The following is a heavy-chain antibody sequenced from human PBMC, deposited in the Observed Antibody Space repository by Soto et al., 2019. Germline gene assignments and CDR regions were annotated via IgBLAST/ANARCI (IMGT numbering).Heavy chain of an antibody. CDR1: GSSFSTSW. D-gene: IGHD4-17*01. CDR3: ARQTTAPNYYYYGMDV. V-gene: IGHV5-51*01. J-gene: IGHJ6*02. CDR2: FYPGDSDT. Sequence: GEALNISCQRSGSSFSTSWIGWVRQMPGNGLEWMGNFYPGDSDTRYSPSFQGQVTISADKSISPAYLQWSSLNASDTAMYYCARQTTAPNYYYYGMDVWGQGTTVTVSS.